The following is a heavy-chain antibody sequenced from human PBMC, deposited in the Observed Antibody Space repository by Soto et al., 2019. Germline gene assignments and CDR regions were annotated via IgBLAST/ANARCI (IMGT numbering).Heavy chain of an antibody. CDR1: GFTFSDYA. Sequence: HPGGSLRLSCLASGFTFSDYAMTWVRHVPGRGLEWVASLDGAGGSTYYADSVRGRFTISRDNSQNTLFLQMKRLTVDDTAIYYCEAPRDEYGSGVSWFTYGMDIWGQGTTVTVSS. J-gene: IGHJ6*02. CDR2: LDGAGGST. D-gene: IGHD3-10*01. CDR3: EAPRDEYGSGVSWFTYGMDI. V-gene: IGHV3-23*01.